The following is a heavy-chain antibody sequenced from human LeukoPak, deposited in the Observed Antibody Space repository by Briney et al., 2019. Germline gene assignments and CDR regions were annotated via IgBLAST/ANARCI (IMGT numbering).Heavy chain of an antibody. CDR3: AGLSAYSSGFD. CDR2: INHSGST. J-gene: IGHJ4*02. V-gene: IGHV4-34*01. CDR1: GGSFSGYY. D-gene: IGHD6-19*01. Sequence: SETLSLTCAVYGGSFSGYYWSWIRQPPGKGLEWIGEINHSGSTNYNPSLKSRVTISVDTSKNQFSLKLSSVTAADTAVYYCAGLSAYSSGFDWGQGTLVTVSS.